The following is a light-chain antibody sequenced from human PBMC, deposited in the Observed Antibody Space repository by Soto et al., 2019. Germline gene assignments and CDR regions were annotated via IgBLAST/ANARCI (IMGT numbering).Light chain of an antibody. CDR3: GTWDGSLSAGV. V-gene: IGLV1-51*02. CDR1: SSNIANNY. Sequence: QAVVTQPTSVSAAPGQKVTISCSGSSSNIANNYVSWYQQLPGTAPKLLIYENNKRPSGIPDRFSGSKSGTSAALGITGLQTGDEADYYCGTWDGSLSAGVFGGGTKLTVL. CDR2: ENN. J-gene: IGLJ3*02.